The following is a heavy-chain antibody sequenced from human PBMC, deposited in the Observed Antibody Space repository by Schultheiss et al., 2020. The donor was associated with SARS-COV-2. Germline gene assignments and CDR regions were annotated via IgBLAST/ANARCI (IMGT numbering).Heavy chain of an antibody. J-gene: IGHJ6*03. CDR3: ARERYSGSFFTQDYYYMDV. D-gene: IGHD1-26*01. Sequence: GGSLRLSCAASGFTFSSYDMNWVRQAPGKGLEWVSYISSSSSTIYYADSVKGRFTISRDNAKNTLYLQMNSLRSEDTAVYYCARERYSGSFFTQDYYYMDVWGKGTTVTVSS. CDR2: ISSSSSTI. CDR1: GFTFSSYD. V-gene: IGHV3-48*01.